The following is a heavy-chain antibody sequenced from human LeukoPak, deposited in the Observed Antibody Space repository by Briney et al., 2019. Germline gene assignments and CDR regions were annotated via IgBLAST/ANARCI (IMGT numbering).Heavy chain of an antibody. CDR1: GFTFNTYS. Sequence: GGSLILSCAASGFTFNTYSMNWARQAPGKGLEWVSTISDSGGGTYYADSVKGRFTISRDNSKNTLYLQMNSLRADDAAVYYCDGADFWGQGTLVTVSS. CDR3: DGADF. J-gene: IGHJ4*02. V-gene: IGHV3-23*01. CDR2: ISDSGGGT.